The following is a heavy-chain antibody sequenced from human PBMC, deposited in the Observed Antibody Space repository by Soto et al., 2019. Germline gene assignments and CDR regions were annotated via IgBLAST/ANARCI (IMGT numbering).Heavy chain of an antibody. V-gene: IGHV3-23*01. Sequence: SGGSLRLSCAASGFTCKNYDMSWVRQATGEGLEWVSAISSRGDGPYYTESVRGRFTISRDNSKNTLYLQMNSLRVEDTAVYYCAKDPTSYDSSAQFDSWGQGTLVTVFS. CDR3: AKDPTSYDSSAQFDS. CDR1: GFTCKNYD. D-gene: IGHD3-22*01. CDR2: ISSRGDGP. J-gene: IGHJ4*02.